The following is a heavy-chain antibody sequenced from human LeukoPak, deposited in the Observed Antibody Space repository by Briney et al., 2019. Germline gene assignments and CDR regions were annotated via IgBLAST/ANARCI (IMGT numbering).Heavy chain of an antibody. CDR2: ISYDGSNK. CDR3: AKDGVQLWLHGY. D-gene: IGHD5-18*01. V-gene: IGHV3-30*04. Sequence: GGSLRLSCAASGFTFSSYAMHWVHQAPGKGLEWVAVISYDGSNKYYADSVKGRFTISRDNSKNTLYLQMNSLRAEDTAVYYCAKDGVQLWLHGYWGQGTLVTVSS. CDR1: GFTFSSYA. J-gene: IGHJ4*02.